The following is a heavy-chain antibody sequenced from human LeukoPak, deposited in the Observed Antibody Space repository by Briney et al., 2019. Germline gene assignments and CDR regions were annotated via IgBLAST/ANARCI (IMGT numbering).Heavy chain of an antibody. CDR1: GFTFSSYA. CDR2: ISYDGSNK. D-gene: IGHD6-19*01. CDR3: AREGDSSGWSTLDY. Sequence: PGRSLRLSCAASGFTFSSYAMHWVRQAPGKGLEWVAVISYDGSNKYYADSVKGRFTISRDNSKNTLYLQVNSLRAEDTAVYYCAREGDSSGWSTLDYWGQGTLVTVSS. J-gene: IGHJ4*02. V-gene: IGHV3-30-3*01.